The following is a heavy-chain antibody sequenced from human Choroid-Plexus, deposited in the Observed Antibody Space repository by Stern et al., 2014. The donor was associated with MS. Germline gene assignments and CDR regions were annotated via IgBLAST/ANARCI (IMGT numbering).Heavy chain of an antibody. CDR1: GFTFGSCA. Sequence: VQLVESGGGVVQPGRPLRLSCVASGFTFGSCAMHWVRQAPGKGLEWVAGVSYDGSNKYYADSVKGRFTISRHNSQNTLYNEMSSLRPEDTAGYFFAKDRQYLAYFFDHWGQGSLVTVSS. CDR3: AKDRQYLAYFFDH. V-gene: IGHV3-30*18. D-gene: IGHD2/OR15-2a*01. J-gene: IGHJ5*02. CDR2: VSYDGSNK.